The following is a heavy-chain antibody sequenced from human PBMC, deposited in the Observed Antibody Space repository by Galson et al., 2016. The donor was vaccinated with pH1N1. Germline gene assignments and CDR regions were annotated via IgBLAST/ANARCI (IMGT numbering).Heavy chain of an antibody. CDR3: VHTASRTWYERAMDV. CDR2: IYWNADK. CDR1: GFSLSTNKEA. V-gene: IGHV2-5*01. J-gene: IGHJ6*03. Sequence: PALVKPTQTLMLTCTFSGFSLSTNKEAVGWIRRPPGKALEWLGIIYWNADKRYSPFLKNRLTITKDPSKNHVVLTMTNMDLVETATYYCVHTASRTWYERAMDVWGKGTTVTVSS. D-gene: IGHD6-13*01.